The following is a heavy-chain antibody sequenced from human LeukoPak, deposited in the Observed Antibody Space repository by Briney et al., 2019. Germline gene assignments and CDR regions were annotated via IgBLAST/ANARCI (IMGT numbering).Heavy chain of an antibody. CDR1: GFIVSSNY. V-gene: IGHV3-53*01. CDR2: ISSGGST. D-gene: IGHD6-19*01. CDR3: ARGTSSGWYGEY. Sequence: GGSLRLSCAASGFIVSSNYMSWVRQAPGKGREWVSVISSGGSTYYADSVKGRFTISRDNLKNTLSFQMNSLRGEDTAVYYCARGTSSGWYGEYWGQGTLVTVSS. J-gene: IGHJ4*02.